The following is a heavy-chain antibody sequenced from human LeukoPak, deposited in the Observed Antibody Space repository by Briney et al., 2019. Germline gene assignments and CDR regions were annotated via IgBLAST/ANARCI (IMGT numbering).Heavy chain of an antibody. CDR1: GYTFSGYY. J-gene: IGHJ4*02. Sequence: ASVKVSCKASGYTFSGYYMNWVRQAPGQGPEWMGWINPNSGGTNYAQKFQGRVTMTRGTSISTAYMELSRLRSDDTAVYYCAKAGGSNYDILTGQDPELDYWGQGTLVIVSS. D-gene: IGHD3-9*01. CDR3: AKAGGSNYDILTGQDPELDY. CDR2: INPNSGGT. V-gene: IGHV1-2*02.